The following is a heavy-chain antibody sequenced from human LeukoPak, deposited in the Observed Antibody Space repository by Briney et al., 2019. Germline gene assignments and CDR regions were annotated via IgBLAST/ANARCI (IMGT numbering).Heavy chain of an antibody. CDR2: ISAYNGNT. J-gene: IGHJ4*02. CDR1: GYTFANYY. V-gene: IGHV1-18*04. Sequence: ASVKVSCKPSGYTFANYYILWVRQAPGQGLEWMGWISAYNGNTNYAQKLQGRVTMTTDTSTSTAYMELRSLRSDDTAVYYCARVSMVRGVIYYWGQGTLVTVSS. CDR3: ARVSMVRGVIYY. D-gene: IGHD3-10*01.